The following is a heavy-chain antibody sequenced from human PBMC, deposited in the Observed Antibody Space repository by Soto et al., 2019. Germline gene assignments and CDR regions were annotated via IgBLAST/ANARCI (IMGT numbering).Heavy chain of an antibody. Sequence: PGGSLRLSCVASGFTFGDHYMDWVRQAPGKGLEWVGRARNKVNGYTIAYAASVQGRVTISRDDSKNSLYLQMNSLKTEDTAVYFCARLMGTSFDLWGQGTLVTVSS. CDR1: GFTFGDHY. D-gene: IGHD2-8*01. V-gene: IGHV3-72*01. CDR2: ARNKVNGYTI. CDR3: ARLMGTSFDL. J-gene: IGHJ4*02.